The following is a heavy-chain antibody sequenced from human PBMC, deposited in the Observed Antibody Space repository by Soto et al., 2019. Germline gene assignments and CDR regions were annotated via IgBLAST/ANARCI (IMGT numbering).Heavy chain of an antibody. V-gene: IGHV3-33*01. CDR2: IWYDGSKK. Sequence: QVQLLESGGGVVQPGRSLRLSCAASGFTFSSHGMHWVRQAPGKGLEWVAAIWYDGSKKYYADSVKGRFTISRDNSRNTLFLQMNRLRAEDPALYYRARDASVYVPPYFSTPVPIRLYAVDVSGQGNRVTVSS. J-gene: IGHJ6*02. CDR3: ARDASVYVPPYFSTPVPIRLYAVDV. D-gene: IGHD2-21*01. CDR1: GFTFSSHG.